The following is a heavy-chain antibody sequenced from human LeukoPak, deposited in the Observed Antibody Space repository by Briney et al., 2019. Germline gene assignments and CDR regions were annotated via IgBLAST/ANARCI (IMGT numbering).Heavy chain of an antibody. D-gene: IGHD3-10*01. V-gene: IGHV1-58*02. J-gene: IGHJ4*02. CDR1: GFTFTNSA. CDR2: IVVGSGNT. CDR3: VARHGSGHP. Sequence: SVKVSCKASGFTFTNSAIQWVRQARGQRLEWIGWIVVGSGNTDYAQKFQDRVTITRDMSTSTAYMELSSLRYEDTAVFYCVARHGSGHPWGQGTLVTVSS.